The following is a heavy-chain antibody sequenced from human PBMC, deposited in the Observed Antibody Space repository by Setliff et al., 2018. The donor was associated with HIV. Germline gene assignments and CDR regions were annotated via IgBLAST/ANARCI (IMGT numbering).Heavy chain of an antibody. CDR1: GGTFSYA. V-gene: IGHV1-69*05. Sequence: GASVKVSCKASGGTFSYAFSWVRQAPGQGPEWVGGIIPIFGTTNYAQVSERVCDTMTRDTSTSTVYMELSSLRSEDTAVYYCASPIRSRENLYYYGMDVWGQGTTVTVSS. J-gene: IGHJ6*02. D-gene: IGHD2-2*01. CDR3: ASPIRSRENLYYYGMDV. CDR2: IIPIFGTT.